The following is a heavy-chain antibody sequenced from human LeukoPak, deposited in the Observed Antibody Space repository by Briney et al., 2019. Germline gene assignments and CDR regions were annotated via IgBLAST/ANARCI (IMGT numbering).Heavy chain of an antibody. Sequence: GGSLRLSCAASGFTFSSYHMNWVRQAPGKGLEWVSSISSSSSYIYYADSVKGRFTISRDNAKNSLYLQMNSLRAEDTAVYYCARGLCGGDCYDYWGQGTLATASS. J-gene: IGHJ4*02. V-gene: IGHV3-21*01. CDR2: ISSSSSYI. CDR3: ARGLCGGDCYDY. D-gene: IGHD2-21*01. CDR1: GFTFSSYH.